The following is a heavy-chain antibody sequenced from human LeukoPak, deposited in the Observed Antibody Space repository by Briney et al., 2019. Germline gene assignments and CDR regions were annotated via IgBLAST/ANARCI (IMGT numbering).Heavy chain of an antibody. Sequence: GGSLRLSCAASGFTFSSYSMNWVRQAPGKGLEWVSAISGSGGSTYYADSVKGRFTISRDNSKNTLYLQMNSLRAEDTAVYYCAKDAYSSSWVDYWGQGTLVTVSS. CDR2: ISGSGGST. CDR3: AKDAYSSSWVDY. J-gene: IGHJ4*02. V-gene: IGHV3-23*01. CDR1: GFTFSSYS. D-gene: IGHD6-13*01.